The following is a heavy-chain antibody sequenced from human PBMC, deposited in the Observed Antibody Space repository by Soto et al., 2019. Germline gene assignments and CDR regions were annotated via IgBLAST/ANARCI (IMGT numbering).Heavy chain of an antibody. Sequence: QVQLVQSGAEVKKPGASVKVSCKASGYTFTSYYMHWVRQAPGQGLEWMGIINPSGGSTSYAQKFQGIVTMTRDTSTSTVYMELSSLRSEDTAVYYCARDNSRAIVVVVAASPSIDYWGQGTLVTVSS. J-gene: IGHJ4*02. CDR1: GYTFTSYY. CDR2: INPSGGST. D-gene: IGHD2-15*01. V-gene: IGHV1-46*01. CDR3: ARDNSRAIVVVVAASPSIDY.